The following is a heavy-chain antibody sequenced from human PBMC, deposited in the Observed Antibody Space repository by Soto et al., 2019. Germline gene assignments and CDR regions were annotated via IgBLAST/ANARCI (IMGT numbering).Heavy chain of an antibody. V-gene: IGHV4-31*03. CDR1: GDSISGGASF. Sequence: TLSLTCTVSGDSISGGASFWSWIRQRPGKGLEWMGYIFYVGSAYYNPSLESRVSMSVDTSRNQFSLKLTSVIAADTAVYYCARAALYNRGHCWFDPWGQGTLVTVSS. D-gene: IGHD3-10*01. CDR3: ARAALYNRGHCWFDP. CDR2: IFYVGSA. J-gene: IGHJ5*02.